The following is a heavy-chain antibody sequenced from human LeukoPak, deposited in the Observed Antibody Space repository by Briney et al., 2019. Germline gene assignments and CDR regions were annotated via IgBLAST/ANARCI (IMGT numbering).Heavy chain of an antibody. D-gene: IGHD3-3*01. CDR2: ISGSGGST. J-gene: IGHJ4*02. V-gene: IGHV3-23*01. CDR1: GFTFSSYA. CDR3: ARRGYDFWSGYEYYFDY. Sequence: QTGGSLRLSCAASGFTFSSYAMSWVRQAPGKGLEWVSAISGSGGSTYYADSVKGRFTISRDNSKNTLYLQMNSLRAEDTAVYYCARRGYDFWSGYEYYFDYWGQGTLVTVSS.